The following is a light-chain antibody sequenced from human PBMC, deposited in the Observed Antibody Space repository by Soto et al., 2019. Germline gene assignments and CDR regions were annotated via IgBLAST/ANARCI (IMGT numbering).Light chain of an antibody. CDR1: SSNLGAGYD. J-gene: IGLJ2*01. V-gene: IGLV1-40*01. CDR2: GNN. CDR3: QSYDGSLATSI. Sequence: QSVLTQPPSVSGTPGQRVSISCTGTSSNLGAGYDVHWYQQLPGAAPRLPIFGNNDRPSGVPDRFSGSKSGTSASLAITGLQAEYEAICNCQSYDGSLATSIFGAGTKLTVL.